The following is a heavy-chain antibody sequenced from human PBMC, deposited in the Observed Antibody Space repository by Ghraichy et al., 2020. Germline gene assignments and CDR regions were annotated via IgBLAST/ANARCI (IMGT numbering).Heavy chain of an antibody. D-gene: IGHD6-19*01. CDR3: ARRRQWLVGRYFDY. Sequence: SETLSLTCTVSGGSISSAGHYWNWIRQDPGKGLEWIGYISYNGNTYYNPSLKSRLTISLDTSKNQFSLKLSSVTAADTAVYYCARRRQWLVGRYFDYWGQGTLVTVSS. V-gene: IGHV4-31*03. CDR2: ISYNGNT. CDR1: GGSISSAGHY. J-gene: IGHJ4*02.